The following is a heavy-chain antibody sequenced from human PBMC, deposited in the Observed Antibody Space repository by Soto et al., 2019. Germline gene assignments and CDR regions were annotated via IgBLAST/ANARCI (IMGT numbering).Heavy chain of an antibody. CDR3: VRDLGRYFRSGYMDL. CDR1: GFAFNTFS. V-gene: IGHV3-21*02. CDR2: INEDSTYI. Sequence: EVQLVESGGGLVKPGGSLRLSCTASGFAFNTFSMNWVRQAPGKRLEWVSSINEDSTYIYYADSLSGRITISRDKAKDSLFLQMNSLRPDDTAVYYCVRDLGRYFRSGYMDLWGDGATVTVSS. J-gene: IGHJ6*03. D-gene: IGHD3-9*01.